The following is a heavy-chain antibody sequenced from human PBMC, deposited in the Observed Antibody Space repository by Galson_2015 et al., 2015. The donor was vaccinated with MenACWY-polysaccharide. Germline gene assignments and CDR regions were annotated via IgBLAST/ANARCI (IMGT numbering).Heavy chain of an antibody. CDR3: ARGHRDTAVTATSLVLLDY. J-gene: IGHJ4*02. CDR2: MNPNSANT. V-gene: IGHV1-8*01. CDR1: GYTFTSYD. D-gene: IGHD2-21*02. Sequence: SVKVSCKASGYTFTSYDINWVRQATGQGLEWMGWMNPNSANTGYAQKFQGRVTMTRNTSISTAYMELSSLTSEDTAVYYCARGHRDTAVTATSLVLLDYWGQGILVTVSS.